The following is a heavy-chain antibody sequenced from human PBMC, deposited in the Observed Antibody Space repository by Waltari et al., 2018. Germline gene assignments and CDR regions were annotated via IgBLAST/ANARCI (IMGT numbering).Heavy chain of an antibody. V-gene: IGHV1-69-2*01. CDR3: ATGSSYYYGSGSPDY. CDR1: GYPFTDYY. D-gene: IGHD3-10*01. Sequence: EVQLVQSGAEVKKPGATVKISCKASGYPFTDYYMPWVQQAPGKGLEWMGRVDPEDGETIYAEKFQGRVTITADTSTDTAYMELSSLRSEDTAVYYCATGSSYYYGSGSPDYWGQGTLVTVSS. J-gene: IGHJ4*02. CDR2: VDPEDGET.